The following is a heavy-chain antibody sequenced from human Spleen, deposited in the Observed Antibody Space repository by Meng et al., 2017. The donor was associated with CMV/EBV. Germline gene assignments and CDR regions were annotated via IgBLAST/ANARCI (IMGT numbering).Heavy chain of an antibody. CDR2: ISYDGSNK. J-gene: IGHJ4*02. V-gene: IGHV3-30*04. D-gene: IGHD4-17*01. CDR3: ARVSGDYGSDYFDY. Sequence: GGSLRLSCAASGFTFSSYAMHWVRQAPGKGLEWVAVISYDGSNKYYADSVKGRFTISRDNSKNTLYLQMNSLRAEDTAVYYCARVSGDYGSDYFDYWGQGTLVTVSS. CDR1: GFTFSSYA.